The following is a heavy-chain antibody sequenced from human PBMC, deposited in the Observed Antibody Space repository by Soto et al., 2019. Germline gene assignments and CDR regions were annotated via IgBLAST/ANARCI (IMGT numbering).Heavy chain of an antibody. CDR2: IRSNAYGGAT. Sequence: QPGGSLRLSCTASAFAFGDYAMSWVRQTPGRGLEWVGFIRSNAYGGATEYAASVKGRFTISRDGSKRIAYLQMNSLKSEDTAVYYCTRAWGQGSWNYPGMDVWGQGTTVTSP. J-gene: IGHJ6*02. CDR1: AFAFGDYA. D-gene: IGHD7-27*01. CDR3: TRAWGQGSWNYPGMDV. V-gene: IGHV3-49*04.